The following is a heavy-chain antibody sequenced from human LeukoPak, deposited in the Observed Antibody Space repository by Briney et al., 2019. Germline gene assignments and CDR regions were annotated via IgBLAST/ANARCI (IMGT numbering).Heavy chain of an antibody. V-gene: IGHV3-23*01. Sequence: GGSPRLSCAASGFTFSSYAMSWVRQAPGKGLEWVSAISGSGGSTYYADSVKGRFTISRDNSKNTLYLQMNSLRAEDTAVYYCAKDLGIAAAGPLFGWGQGTLVTVSS. J-gene: IGHJ4*02. CDR1: GFTFSSYA. D-gene: IGHD6-13*01. CDR3: AKDLGIAAAGPLFG. CDR2: ISGSGGST.